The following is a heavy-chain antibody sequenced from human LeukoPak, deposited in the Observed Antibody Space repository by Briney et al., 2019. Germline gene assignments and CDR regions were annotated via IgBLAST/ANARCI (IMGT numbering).Heavy chain of an antibody. J-gene: IGHJ4*02. CDR3: VRGRELPH. CDR1: GGSFSGYY. V-gene: IGHV4-34*01. Sequence: SETLSLTCAVYGGSFSGYYWSWIGQPPGKGREWSGEINHSGGTNYNPSLTSRVTISVDTCKNQSSLTLSSATAPDTAVYYFVRGRELPHWGQGTLVTVSS. CDR2: INHSGGT. D-gene: IGHD5-24*01.